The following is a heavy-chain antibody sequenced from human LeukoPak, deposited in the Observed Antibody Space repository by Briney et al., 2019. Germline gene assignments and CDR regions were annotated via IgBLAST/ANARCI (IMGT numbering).Heavy chain of an antibody. Sequence: GGSLRLSWAASGFTFSSYWMHWVRQAPGKGLVWVSRINSDGSSTSYADSVKGRFTISRDNAKNTLYLQMNSLRAEDTAVYYCARDAPRYYYDSSGTSGYFDYWGQGTLVTVSS. J-gene: IGHJ4*02. V-gene: IGHV3-74*01. D-gene: IGHD3-22*01. CDR1: GFTFSSYW. CDR2: INSDGSST. CDR3: ARDAPRYYYDSSGTSGYFDY.